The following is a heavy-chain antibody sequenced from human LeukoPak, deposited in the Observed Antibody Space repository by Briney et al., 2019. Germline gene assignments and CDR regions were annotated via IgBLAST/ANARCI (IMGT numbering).Heavy chain of an antibody. V-gene: IGHV4-34*01. CDR1: GGSFCGYY. CDR2: INHSGST. Sequence: PSETLSLTCAVYGGSFCGYYWSWIRQPPGKGLEWIGEINHSGSTNYNPSLKSRVTISVDTSKNQFSLKLSSETAADTAVYYCARVGMATITNWFDPWGQGTLVTVSS. CDR3: ARVGMATITNWFDP. J-gene: IGHJ5*02. D-gene: IGHD5-24*01.